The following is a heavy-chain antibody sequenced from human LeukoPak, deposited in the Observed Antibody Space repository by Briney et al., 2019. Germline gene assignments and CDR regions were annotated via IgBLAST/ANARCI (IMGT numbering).Heavy chain of an antibody. Sequence: GGSLRLSCAASGFTFSSYSMNWVRQAPGRGLEWVSSISSSSSYIYYADSVKGRFTISRDNAKNSLYLQMNSLRAEDTAVYYCARALEPSIAVIDYWGQGTLVTVSS. V-gene: IGHV3-21*01. CDR1: GFTFSSYS. D-gene: IGHD6-19*01. CDR2: ISSSSSYI. J-gene: IGHJ4*02. CDR3: ARALEPSIAVIDY.